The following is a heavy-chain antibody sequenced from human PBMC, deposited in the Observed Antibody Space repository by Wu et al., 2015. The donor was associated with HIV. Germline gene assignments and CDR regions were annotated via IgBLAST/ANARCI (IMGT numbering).Heavy chain of an antibody. CDR3: ARLQSLSGFYSNADY. Sequence: QVQLLQSGAEVKKPGASVMVSCKASGYTFIDYYMYWVRQAPGQGLEWMGWINPNRGGTKYAQKFQGRVTMTRDTAVSTAYMELNSLRSDDTAVYYCARLQSLSGFYSNADYWGQGTLVTVSS. D-gene: IGHD3-22*01. CDR1: GYTFIDYY. J-gene: IGHJ4*02. CDR2: INPNRGGT. V-gene: IGHV1-2*02.